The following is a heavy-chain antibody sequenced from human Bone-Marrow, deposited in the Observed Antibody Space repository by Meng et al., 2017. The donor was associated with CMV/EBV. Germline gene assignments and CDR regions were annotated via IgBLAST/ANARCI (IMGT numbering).Heavy chain of an antibody. J-gene: IGHJ6*02. D-gene: IGHD6-13*01. V-gene: IGHV4-34*01. CDR2: INHSGST. Sequence: SETLSLTCAVYGGSFSGYYWSWIRQPPGKGLEWIGEINHSGSTNYNPSLKSRVTMSVDTSKNQFSLKLSSVTAADTAVYYCARGRRRLAAAGTYYYYGMDVWGQGTTVTVSS. CDR1: GGSFSGYY. CDR3: ARGRRRLAAAGTYYYYGMDV.